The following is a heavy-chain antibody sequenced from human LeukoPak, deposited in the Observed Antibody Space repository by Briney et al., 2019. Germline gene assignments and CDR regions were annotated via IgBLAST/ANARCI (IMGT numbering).Heavy chain of an antibody. D-gene: IGHD2-2*02. CDR3: ARATGYCSSTSCYNYFDY. J-gene: IGHJ4*02. CDR2: IYHSGST. CDR1: GYSISSGYY. Sequence: SETLSLTCAVSGYSISSGYYWGWIRQPPGKGLEWIGSIYHSGSTYYNPSLKRRVTISVDTHKNQFSLKLSSVTAADTAVYYCARATGYCSSTSCYNYFDYWGQGTLVTVSS. V-gene: IGHV4-38-2*01.